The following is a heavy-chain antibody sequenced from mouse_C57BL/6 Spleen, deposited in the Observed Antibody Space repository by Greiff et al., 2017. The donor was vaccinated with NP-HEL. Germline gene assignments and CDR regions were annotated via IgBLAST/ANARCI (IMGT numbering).Heavy chain of an antibody. CDR2: IDPNSGGT. J-gene: IGHJ4*01. D-gene: IGHD2-4*01. CDR1: GYTFTSYW. V-gene: IGHV1-72*01. Sequence: QVQLQQSGAELVKPGASVKLSCKASGYTFTSYWMHWVKQRPGRGLEWIGRIDPNSGGTKYNEKFKSKATLTVDKPSSTAYMQLSSLTSEDSAVYYCAREEGLHDYDDAMDYWGQGTSVTVSS. CDR3: AREEGLHDYDDAMDY.